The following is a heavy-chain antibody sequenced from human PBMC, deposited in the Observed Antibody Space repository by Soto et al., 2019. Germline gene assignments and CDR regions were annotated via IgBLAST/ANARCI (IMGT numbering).Heavy chain of an antibody. CDR1: GFIVNSNY. CDR3: ATSGGRYRAFDI. J-gene: IGHJ3*02. CDR2: IYSGGST. V-gene: IGHV3-53*04. D-gene: IGHD2-2*01. Sequence: GGSLRLSCAASGFIVNSNYMSWVRQAPGKGLEWVSVIYSGGSTYYTPSVQGRFTISRHNSNNTVSLQMSSLRPEDTAVYFCATSGGRYRAFDIWGQGTMVTVSS.